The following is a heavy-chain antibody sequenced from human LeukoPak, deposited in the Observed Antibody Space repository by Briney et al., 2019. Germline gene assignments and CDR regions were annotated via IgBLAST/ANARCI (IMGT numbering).Heavy chain of an antibody. Sequence: GGSLRLSRAASGFTFSDYGMHWVRQAPGKGLEWVAFIGSDGSIKMYAGSVQGRFTISRDNSKNTLYLQMDSLRAEDTAMFYCVIDQVTDWGRGTPVTVSS. CDR1: GFTFSDYG. CDR3: VIDQVTD. J-gene: IGHJ4*02. V-gene: IGHV3-30*02. CDR2: IGSDGSIK.